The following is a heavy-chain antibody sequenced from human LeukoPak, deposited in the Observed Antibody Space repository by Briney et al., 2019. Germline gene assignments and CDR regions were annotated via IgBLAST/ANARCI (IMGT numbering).Heavy chain of an antibody. CDR1: GGSISSYY. J-gene: IGHJ4*02. Sequence: SETLSLTCTVSGGSISSYYWSWIRQPPGKGLEWIGYIYYSGSTNYNPSLKSRVTISVDTSKNQFSLKLSSVTAADTAVYYCARDQGQKALDYWGQGTLVTVSS. CDR3: ARDQGQKALDY. V-gene: IGHV4-59*12. CDR2: IYYSGST.